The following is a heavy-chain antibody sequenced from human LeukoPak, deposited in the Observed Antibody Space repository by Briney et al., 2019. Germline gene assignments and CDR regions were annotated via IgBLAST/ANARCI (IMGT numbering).Heavy chain of an antibody. CDR2: ISWNSFTI. D-gene: IGHD5-18*01. Sequence: GRSLRLSCAASGFTFSSYAMHWVRQAPGKGLEWVSGISWNSFTIGYADSVKGRFTISRDNAKNSLYLQMNSLRVEDTALYYCAKDIGRVDTASTYMDVWGKGTTVTISS. V-gene: IGHV3-9*01. CDR3: AKDIGRVDTASTYMDV. CDR1: GFTFSSYA. J-gene: IGHJ6*03.